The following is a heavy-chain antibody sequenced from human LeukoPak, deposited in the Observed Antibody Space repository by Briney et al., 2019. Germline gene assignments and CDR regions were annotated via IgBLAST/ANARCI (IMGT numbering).Heavy chain of an antibody. CDR2: IYHSGRT. CDR1: GFTFSSDW. D-gene: IGHD3-10*01. CDR3: ARDHLLYPYYMDV. V-gene: IGHV4-4*02. J-gene: IGHJ6*03. Sequence: GSLRLSWAASGFTFSSDWMSGVRQPPGEGLEWSVEIYHSGRTNYTPSLHRRVAISVDKSKNQLSLKLSSVTAADTAVYYCARDHLLYPYYMDVWGKGTTVTISS.